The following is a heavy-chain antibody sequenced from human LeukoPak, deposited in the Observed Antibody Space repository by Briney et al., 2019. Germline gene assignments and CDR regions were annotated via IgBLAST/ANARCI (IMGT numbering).Heavy chain of an antibody. CDR3: ARDRSYDSFDF. Sequence: GGSLRLSCAASGFTFDDHGMNWVRQAPGKGLEWVSGINWNGGSTFYAVSVKGRFTNSRDNAKNALYLQMNSLTAEDTALYHCARDRSYDSFDFWGQGTLVTVSS. CDR2: INWNGGST. V-gene: IGHV3-20*01. J-gene: IGHJ4*02. CDR1: GFTFDDHG. D-gene: IGHD5-18*01.